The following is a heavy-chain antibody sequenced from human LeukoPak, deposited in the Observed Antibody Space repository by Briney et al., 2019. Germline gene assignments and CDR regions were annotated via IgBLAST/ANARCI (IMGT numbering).Heavy chain of an antibody. Sequence: SETLSLTCTVSGGSINNYYWSWIRQPPGKGLEWIGNVYYIGTTSYNSSLKSRVIISVDTSKNQFSLEVTSVTAADTAVYYCARNTSSSPWFDPWGQGTLVTVSS. CDR3: ARNTSSSPWFDP. CDR2: VYYIGTT. V-gene: IGHV4-59*01. CDR1: GGSINNYY. J-gene: IGHJ5*02. D-gene: IGHD6-6*01.